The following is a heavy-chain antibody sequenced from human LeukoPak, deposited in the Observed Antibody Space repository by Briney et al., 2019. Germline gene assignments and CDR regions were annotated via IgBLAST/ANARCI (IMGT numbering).Heavy chain of an antibody. Sequence: GGSLRLSCAASGFTFSGSAMHWVRQASGKGLEWVGRIRSKANSYATAYAASVKGRFTISRDDSKNTAYLQMNSLKTEDTAVYYCTSYYDYVWGSYHYWGQGTLVTVSS. V-gene: IGHV3-73*01. CDR2: IRSKANSYAT. CDR1: GFTFSGSA. D-gene: IGHD3-16*01. J-gene: IGHJ4*02. CDR3: TSYYDYVWGSYHY.